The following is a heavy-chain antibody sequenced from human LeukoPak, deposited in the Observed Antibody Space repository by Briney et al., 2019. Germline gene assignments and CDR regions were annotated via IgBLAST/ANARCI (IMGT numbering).Heavy chain of an antibody. Sequence: GGSLRLSCAASGFTFSSYAMSWVRQAPGKGLEWVSAISGSGGSTYYADSVKGRFTISRGNSKNTLYLQMNSLRAEDTAVYYCAKSPSITMIVVVMLDYWGQGTLVTVSS. J-gene: IGHJ4*02. V-gene: IGHV3-23*01. CDR3: AKSPSITMIVVVMLDY. CDR1: GFTFSSYA. D-gene: IGHD3-22*01. CDR2: ISGSGGST.